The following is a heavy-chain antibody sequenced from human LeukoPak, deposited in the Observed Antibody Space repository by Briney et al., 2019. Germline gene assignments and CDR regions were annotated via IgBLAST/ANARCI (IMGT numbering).Heavy chain of an antibody. CDR1: GGSISPYS. J-gene: IGHJ4*02. Sequence: PSETLSLTCTVSGGSISPYSWSWIRQPPGKAMEWIGYIYYSGTTNYSPSLKSRVTISVDTSKNQFSLKLNSVTAADTAVYYCARDLKIGGNSGWYTFDYWGQGTLVTVSS. V-gene: IGHV4-59*01. CDR3: ARDLKIGGNSGWYTFDY. CDR2: IYYSGTT. D-gene: IGHD6-19*01.